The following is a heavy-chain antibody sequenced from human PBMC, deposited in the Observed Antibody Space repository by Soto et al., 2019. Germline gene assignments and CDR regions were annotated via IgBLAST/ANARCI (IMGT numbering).Heavy chain of an antibody. Sequence: EVQLLESGGGLVQPGGSLRLSCAASGFTFSTYAMNGVRQAPGNGLEWVSAISGSGCSIHYADSVKGRFTISRDNSKNTLYLQMNSLRDEDTAVYHCVKGYWKGDVWGQGTTVTVSS. CDR1: GFTFSTYA. V-gene: IGHV3-23*01. J-gene: IGHJ6*02. CDR2: ISGSGCSI. D-gene: IGHD1-1*01. CDR3: VKGYWKGDV.